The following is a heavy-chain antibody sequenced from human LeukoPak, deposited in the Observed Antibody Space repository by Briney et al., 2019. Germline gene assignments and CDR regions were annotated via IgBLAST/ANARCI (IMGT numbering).Heavy chain of an antibody. V-gene: IGHV1-2*02. CDR3: ARSPHILTGENFDY. CDR1: AYTFTGYY. CDR2: INLKSGGT. J-gene: IGHJ4*02. D-gene: IGHD3-9*01. Sequence: ASVKVSCRASAYTFTGYYMHWVRQAPGQGLEWMGWINLKSGGTNYAQKFQGRVTMTRDTSISTAYMELSRLRSDDTAVYYCARSPHILTGENFDYWGQGTLVTVSS.